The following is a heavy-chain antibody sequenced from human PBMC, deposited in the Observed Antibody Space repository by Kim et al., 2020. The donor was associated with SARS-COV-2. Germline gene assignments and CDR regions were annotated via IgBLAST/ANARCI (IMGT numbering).Heavy chain of an antibody. CDR2: ISSSGSTI. J-gene: IGHJ4*02. V-gene: IGHV3-11*01. Sequence: GGSLRLSCAASGFTFSDYYMSWIRQAPGKGLEWVSYISSSGSTIYYADSVKGRFTISRDNAKNSLYLQMNSLRAEDTAVYYCARGLYYDSSGYWVAGLFYFDYWGQGTLVTVSS. CDR3: ARGLYYDSSGYWVAGLFYFDY. D-gene: IGHD3-22*01. CDR1: GFTFSDYY.